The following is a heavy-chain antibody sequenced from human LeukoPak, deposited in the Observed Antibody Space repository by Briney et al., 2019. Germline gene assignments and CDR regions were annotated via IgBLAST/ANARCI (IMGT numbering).Heavy chain of an antibody. CDR1: GFTFSSYA. CDR2: ISGSGGST. J-gene: IGHJ4*02. CDR3: TYYYDRSGYYAFDS. Sequence: GGSLRLSCAASGFTFSSYAMSWVRQAPGKGLEWVSAISGSGGSTYYADSVKGRFTISRDNSKNTLYLQMKSLRAEDTAVYYCTYYYDRSGYYAFDSWGQGTLVTVSS. V-gene: IGHV3-23*01. D-gene: IGHD3-22*01.